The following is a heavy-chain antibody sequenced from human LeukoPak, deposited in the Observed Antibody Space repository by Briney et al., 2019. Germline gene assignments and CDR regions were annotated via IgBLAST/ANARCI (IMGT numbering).Heavy chain of an antibody. D-gene: IGHD5-12*01. CDR2: IYYSGST. CDR1: GGSISSYY. CDR3: ARQEGVATTFDY. Sequence: PSETLSLTCTGSGGSISSYYWSWIRQPPGKGLEWIGYIYYSGSTNYNPSLKSRVTISVDTSKNQFSLKLSSVTAADTAVYYCARQEGVATTFDYWGQGTLVTVSS. V-gene: IGHV4-59*01. J-gene: IGHJ4*02.